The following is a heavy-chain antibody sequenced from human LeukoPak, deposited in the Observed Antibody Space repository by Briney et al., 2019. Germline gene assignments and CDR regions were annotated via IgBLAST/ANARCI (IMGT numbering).Heavy chain of an antibody. CDR1: GFTFSSYS. V-gene: IGHV3-21*01. Sequence: GGSLRLSCAASGFTFSSYSMNWVRQAPGKGLEWVSSISSSSSYIYYADSVKGRFTISRDNAKNSLYLQMNSLRAEDTAVYYCARVYSSSSFYYYMDVWGKGTTVTVSS. J-gene: IGHJ6*03. CDR3: ARVYSSSSFYYYMDV. CDR2: ISSSSSYI. D-gene: IGHD6-6*01.